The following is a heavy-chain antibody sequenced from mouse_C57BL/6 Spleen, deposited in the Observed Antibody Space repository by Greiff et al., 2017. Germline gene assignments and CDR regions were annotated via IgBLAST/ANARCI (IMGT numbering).Heavy chain of an antibody. CDR2: ISNGGGST. CDR3: ARPITTVRGAMDY. Sequence: EVQVVESGGGLVQPGGSLKLSCAASGFTFSDYYMYWVRQTPEKRLEWVAYISNGGGSTYYPDTVKGRFTISRDNAKNTLYLQMSRLKSEDTAMYYCARPITTVRGAMDYWGQGTSVTVSS. D-gene: IGHD1-1*01. V-gene: IGHV5-12*01. CDR1: GFTFSDYY. J-gene: IGHJ4*01.